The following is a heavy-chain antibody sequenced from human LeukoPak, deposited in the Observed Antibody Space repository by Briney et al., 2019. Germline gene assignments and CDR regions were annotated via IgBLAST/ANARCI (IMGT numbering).Heavy chain of an antibody. D-gene: IGHD1-1*01. V-gene: IGHV4-59*12. CDR1: GGSISSYY. CDR2: IYYSGTT. CDR3: ASNRRRYWYFDL. Sequence: SETLSLTCTVSGGSISSYYWSWIRQPPGKGLEWIGYIYYSGTTNYNPSLKSRVTISVDTSKNQFSLKLSSVTAADTAVYYCASNRRRYWYFDLWGRGTLVTVSS. J-gene: IGHJ2*01.